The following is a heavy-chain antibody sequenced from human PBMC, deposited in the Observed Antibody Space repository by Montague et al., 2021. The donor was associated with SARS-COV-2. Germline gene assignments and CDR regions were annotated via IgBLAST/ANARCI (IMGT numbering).Heavy chain of an antibody. Sequence: SQTLSLTCTVSGASISTGIYYWSWIRQPAGKGLEWIGRIRITGHTDYNSSLESRVFMSVDTSTNQFSLSLTSVTAADTAVYFCARFGSGTLEFDLWGQGTLVTVSS. V-gene: IGHV4-61*02. CDR3: ARFGSGTLEFDL. CDR1: GASISTGIYY. D-gene: IGHD1-26*01. CDR2: IRITGHT. J-gene: IGHJ4*02.